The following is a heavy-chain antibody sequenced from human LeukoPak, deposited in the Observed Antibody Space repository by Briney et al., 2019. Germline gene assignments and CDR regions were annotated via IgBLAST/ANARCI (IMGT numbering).Heavy chain of an antibody. CDR2: IYYSGST. CDR1: GGSISSSSYY. V-gene: IGHV4-39*01. J-gene: IGHJ4*02. CDR3: ARSRGYSYGYVAFDY. D-gene: IGHD5-18*01. Sequence: SETLSLTCTVPGGSISSSSYYWGWIRQPPGKGLEWIGSIYYSGSTYYNPSLKSRVTISVDTSKNQFSLKLSSVTAADTAVYYCARSRGYSYGYVAFDYWGQGTLVTVSS.